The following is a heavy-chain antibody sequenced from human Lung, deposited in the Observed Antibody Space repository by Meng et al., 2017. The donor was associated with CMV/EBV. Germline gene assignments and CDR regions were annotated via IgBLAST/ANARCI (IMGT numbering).Heavy chain of an antibody. V-gene: IGHV3-7*01. CDR1: GLSLSAYW. D-gene: IGHD6-25*01. Sequence: SCAASGLSLSAYWMTWVRQAPGQGLEWVANIKEDGSERDYVDSVEGRFTISRDNSRNSLFLEMNSLRVGDTAVYYCVRGRGLEAWGQGNTVTVSS. CDR2: IKEDGSER. CDR3: VRGRGLEA. J-gene: IGHJ6*02.